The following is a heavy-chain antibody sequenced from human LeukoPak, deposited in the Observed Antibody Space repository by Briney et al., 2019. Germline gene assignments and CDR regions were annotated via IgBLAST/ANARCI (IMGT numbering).Heavy chain of an antibody. J-gene: IGHJ3*02. Sequence: ASETLSLTCAVSGGSISSGNYYWGWLRQHPGKGLEWIGSVYYSGGTYYNPSLKSRLTISKDTSKNQFSLKLSSVTAADTAVYFCATSRNVDQFDIWGQGTMVTVSS. CDR2: VYYSGGT. CDR3: ATSRNVDQFDI. V-gene: IGHV4-31*11. CDR1: GGSISSGNYY. D-gene: IGHD3/OR15-3a*01.